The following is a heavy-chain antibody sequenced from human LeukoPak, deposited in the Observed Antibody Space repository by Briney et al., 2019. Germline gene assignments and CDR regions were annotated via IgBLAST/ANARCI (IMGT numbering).Heavy chain of an antibody. J-gene: IGHJ1*01. Sequence: ASVKVSCKASGGTFSSYAISWVRQAPGQGLEWMGGIIPIFGTANYAQKLQGRVTVTADESTSTAYMELSSLRSEDTAVYYCAREVGLRRYFQHWGQGTLVTVSS. V-gene: IGHV1-69*13. CDR3: AREVGLRRYFQH. CDR1: GGTFSSYA. CDR2: IIPIFGTA. D-gene: IGHD4-17*01.